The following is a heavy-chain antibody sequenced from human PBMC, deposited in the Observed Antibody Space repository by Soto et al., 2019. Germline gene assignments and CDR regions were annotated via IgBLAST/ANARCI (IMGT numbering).Heavy chain of an antibody. V-gene: IGHV3-23*01. CDR3: AKGALGVPMDY. CDR1: GFTFNSYA. Sequence: EVQLLESGGNLIQPGGSLRLSCAASGFTFNSYAMSWVRQAPGKGLEWVSAINNNGGSTYYADSVKGRFTISRDNSKNTLYLQMNSLRAEDTAVYYCAKGALGVPMDYWGQGPLVTVSS. CDR2: INNNGGST. J-gene: IGHJ4*02. D-gene: IGHD3-16*01.